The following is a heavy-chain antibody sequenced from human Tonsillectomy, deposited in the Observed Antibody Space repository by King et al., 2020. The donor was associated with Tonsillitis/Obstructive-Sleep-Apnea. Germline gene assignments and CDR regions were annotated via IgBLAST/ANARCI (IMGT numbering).Heavy chain of an antibody. CDR3: ARAGYSYNYFYYLDV. V-gene: IGHV4-34*01. CDR1: GGSFSAYY. Sequence: VQLQQWGAGLLKPSETLSLTCAVYGGSFSAYYWSWIRQSPGKGLEWIGEIHHSGSTNYNPSLKMRVTISVETSKIQFSLKLNSVTAADTAVYYCARAGYSYNYFYYLDVWGKGTTVTVSS. CDR2: IHHSGST. J-gene: IGHJ6*03. D-gene: IGHD5-18*01.